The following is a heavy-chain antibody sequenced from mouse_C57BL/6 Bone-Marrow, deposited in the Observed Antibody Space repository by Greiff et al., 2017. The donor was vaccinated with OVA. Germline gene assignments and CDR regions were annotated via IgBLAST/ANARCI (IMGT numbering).Heavy chain of an antibody. V-gene: IGHV1-55*01. CDR1: GYTFTSYW. J-gene: IGHJ1*03. Sequence: QVQLKQPGAELVKPGASVKMSCKASGYTFTSYWITWVKQRPGQGLEWIGDIYPGSGSTNYNEKFKSKATLTVDTSSSTAYMQLSSLTSEDSAVYYCARLRGRLPSWYFDVWGTGTTVTVSS. CDR2: IYPGSGST. CDR3: ARLRGRLPSWYFDV. D-gene: IGHD2-4*01.